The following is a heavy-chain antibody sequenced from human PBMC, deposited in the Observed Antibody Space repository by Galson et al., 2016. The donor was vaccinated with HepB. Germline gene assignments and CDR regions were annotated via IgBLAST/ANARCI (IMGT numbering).Heavy chain of an antibody. J-gene: IGHJ5*02. CDR1: GGTFSRYT. Sequence: SVKVSCKASGGTFSRYTITWVRQAPGQGLEWMGRIITFAGIANYAQKFQGRVTITADKSTSTAYMELTSLTSEDTAVYYCASDQGYAYGSSWIDPWGQGTLVTVSS. CDR3: ASDQGYAYGSSWIDP. CDR2: IITFAGIA. V-gene: IGHV1-69*02. D-gene: IGHD3-10*01.